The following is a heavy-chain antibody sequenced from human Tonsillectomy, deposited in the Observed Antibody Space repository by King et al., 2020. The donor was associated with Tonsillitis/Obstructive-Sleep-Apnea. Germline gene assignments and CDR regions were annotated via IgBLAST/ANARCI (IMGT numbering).Heavy chain of an antibody. CDR1: GFTFSGSA. CDR3: TRRSSSSISNWFDP. D-gene: IGHD6-6*01. Sequence: VQLVESGGGLVQPGGSLKLSCAASGFTFSGSAMHWVRQASGKGLEWVGRIRSKANNYATAYVASVKGRFTISRDDSKNTAYLQMNSLKTEDTAVYYCTRRSSSSISNWFDPWGQGTLVTVSS. CDR2: IRSKANNYAT. J-gene: IGHJ5*02. V-gene: IGHV3-73*01.